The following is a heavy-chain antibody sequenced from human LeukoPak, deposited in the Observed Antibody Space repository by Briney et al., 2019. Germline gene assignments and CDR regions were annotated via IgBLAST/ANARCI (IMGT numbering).Heavy chain of an antibody. CDR3: AKGCSSTSCYVDY. CDR2: ISGRGDHT. Sequence: SGGSLRLSCAASGFTFSSYAMSWVRQAPGKGLEWVSGISGRGDHTYYADSVKGRFTISRDNSKNTPYLQMNSLRAEDTAVYYCAKGCSSTSCYVDYWGQGTLVTVSS. CDR1: GFTFSSYA. V-gene: IGHV3-23*01. D-gene: IGHD2-2*01. J-gene: IGHJ4*02.